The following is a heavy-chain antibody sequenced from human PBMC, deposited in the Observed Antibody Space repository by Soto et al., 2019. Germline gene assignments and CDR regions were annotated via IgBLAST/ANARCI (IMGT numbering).Heavy chain of an antibody. CDR2: ISESGGST. D-gene: IGHD6-13*01. CDR3: AKRSPYSSGWYSPIFDY. J-gene: IGHJ4*02. CDR1: GFSFSDYS. V-gene: IGHV3-23*01. Sequence: GGSLRPSCAASGFSFSDYSMSWVRQAPGKVLEWVSVISESGGSTHYADSVRGRFTVSRDNSKNSLSLRMNSLRDEDTAVYFCAKRSPYSSGWYSPIFDYWGQGA.